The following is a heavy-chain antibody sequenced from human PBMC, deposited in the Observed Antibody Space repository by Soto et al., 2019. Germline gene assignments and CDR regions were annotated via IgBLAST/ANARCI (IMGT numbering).Heavy chain of an antibody. CDR3: ARTMVRPYDAFDI. Sequence: SVKVSCKASGGTFGSYARSWVRQAPGQGLEWMGGIIPILGIANYAQKFQGRVTITADKSTSTAYMELSSLRSEDTAVYYCARTMVRPYDAFDIWGQGTMVTVSS. D-gene: IGHD3-10*01. V-gene: IGHV1-69*10. CDR2: IIPILGIA. CDR1: GGTFGSYA. J-gene: IGHJ3*02.